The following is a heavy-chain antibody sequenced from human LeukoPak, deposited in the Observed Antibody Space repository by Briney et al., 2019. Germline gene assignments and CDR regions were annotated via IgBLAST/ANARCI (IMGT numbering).Heavy chain of an antibody. D-gene: IGHD1-7*01. CDR1: GGSFSSHY. Sequence: SETLSLTCTVSGGSFSSHYWSWIRQPPGKGLEWIGYINHSGRTNYNTSLKSRVIISVDASKNQFSLKVNSVTAADTAMYYCARQPDVAGITGMGWFDPWGQGTLVTVSS. CDR3: ARQPDVAGITGMGWFDP. V-gene: IGHV4-59*11. J-gene: IGHJ5*02. CDR2: INHSGRT.